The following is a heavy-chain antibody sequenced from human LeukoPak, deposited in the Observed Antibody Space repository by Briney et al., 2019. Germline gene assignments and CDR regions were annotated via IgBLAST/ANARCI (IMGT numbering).Heavy chain of an antibody. CDR3: ATGYSSGWSPSDSTLNDY. CDR2: ISGSGGST. V-gene: IGHV3-23*01. J-gene: IGHJ4*02. Sequence: GGSLRLSCAASGFTFSSYGMSWVRQAPGKGLEWVSAISGSGGSTYYADSVKGRFTISRDNSKNTLYLQMNSLRAEDTAVYYCATGYSSGWSPSDSTLNDYWGQGTLVTVSS. CDR1: GFTFSSYG. D-gene: IGHD6-19*01.